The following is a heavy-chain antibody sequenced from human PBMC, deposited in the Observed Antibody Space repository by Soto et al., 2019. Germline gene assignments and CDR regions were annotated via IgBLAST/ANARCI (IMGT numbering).Heavy chain of an antibody. Sequence: GGSLRLSCAASGFTFSDYYMSWIRQAPGKGLEWVSYISSSGSTIYYADSVKGRFTISRDNAKNSLYLQMNSLRAEDTAVYYCARVKWELLKGAFDIWGQGTMVTVSS. CDR3: ARVKWELLKGAFDI. D-gene: IGHD1-26*01. V-gene: IGHV3-11*01. CDR2: ISSSGSTI. J-gene: IGHJ3*02. CDR1: GFTFSDYY.